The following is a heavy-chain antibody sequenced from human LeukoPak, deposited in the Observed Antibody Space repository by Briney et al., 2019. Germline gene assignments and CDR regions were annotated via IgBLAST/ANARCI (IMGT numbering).Heavy chain of an antibody. CDR2: IYYSGTT. D-gene: IGHD3-10*01. CDR3: ARARPSFTNLGSDYFDY. CDR1: GGSISSSSHY. Sequence: RSSETLSLTCTASGGSISSSSHYWGWIRQPPGKGLEWIGSIYYSGTTAYNPSLKSRVTISVDTSKNQFSLKLSSVTAADTAVYYCARARPSFTNLGSDYFDYWGQGTLVTVSS. J-gene: IGHJ4*02. V-gene: IGHV4-39*07.